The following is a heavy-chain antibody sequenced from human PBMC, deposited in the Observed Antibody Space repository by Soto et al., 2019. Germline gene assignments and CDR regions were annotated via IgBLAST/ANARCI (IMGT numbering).Heavy chain of an antibody. CDR1: GYTLTGYY. CDR2: INPNSGGT. V-gene: IGHV1-2*04. J-gene: IGHJ4*02. CDR3: ARGTGVEMATIRSYFDY. D-gene: IGHD5-12*01. Sequence: QVQLVQSGAEVKKPGASVKVSCKASGYTLTGYYMHWVRQAPGQGLVWMGWINPNSGGTNYAQKFQGWVTMTRDRSISTAYMELSRLRSDDTAVYYCARGTGVEMATIRSYFDYWGQGTLVTVSA.